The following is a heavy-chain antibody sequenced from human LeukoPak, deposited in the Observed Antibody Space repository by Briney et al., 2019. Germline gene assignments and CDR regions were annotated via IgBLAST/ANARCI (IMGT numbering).Heavy chain of an antibody. Sequence: GGSLRLSCAASGFTFSDYYMSWIRQAPGKGLEWVSYISSSGSTIYYADSVKGRFTISRDTAKNSLFLQMNSLRAEDTAIYYCARDYFDSSDYPQTYYYYYMDVWGKGTTVTVSS. CDR2: ISSSGSTI. J-gene: IGHJ6*03. CDR1: GFTFSDYY. CDR3: ARDYFDSSDYPQTYYYYYMDV. V-gene: IGHV3-11*04. D-gene: IGHD3-22*01.